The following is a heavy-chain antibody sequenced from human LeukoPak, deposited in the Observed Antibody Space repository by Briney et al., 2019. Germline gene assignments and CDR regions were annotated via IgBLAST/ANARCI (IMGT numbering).Heavy chain of an antibody. CDR2: ISGSGGST. CDR1: GFTFSRSA. J-gene: IGHJ4*02. Sequence: GGSLRLSCAASGFTFSRSAMSWVRQAPGKGLEWVSAISGSGGSTYYADSVKGRFTISRDNSKNTLYLQMNSLRAEDTAVYYCAKSLGSAARVAFDYWGQGTLVTVSS. D-gene: IGHD2-2*01. V-gene: IGHV3-23*01. CDR3: AKSLGSAARVAFDY.